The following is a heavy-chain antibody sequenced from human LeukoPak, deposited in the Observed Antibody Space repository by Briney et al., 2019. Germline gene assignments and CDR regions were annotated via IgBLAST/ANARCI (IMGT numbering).Heavy chain of an antibody. D-gene: IGHD2-2*01. V-gene: IGHV4-39*01. CDR1: GGSISSSSYY. CDR2: IYYSGST. CDR3: ARAMPTAMGP. Sequence: SETLSLTCTVSGGSISSSSYYWGWIRQPPGKGLEWIGSIYYSGSTYYNPSLKSRVTISVDTSKNQFSLKLSSVTAADTAVYYRARAMPTAMGPWGQGTLVTVSS. J-gene: IGHJ5*02.